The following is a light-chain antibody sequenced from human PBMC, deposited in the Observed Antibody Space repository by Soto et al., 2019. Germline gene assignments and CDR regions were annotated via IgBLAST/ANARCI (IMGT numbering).Light chain of an antibody. CDR3: QQYINLWT. Sequence: EIVMTQSPSTLSVSPGERATLSCRASQSVSSNLAWYQQKPGQSPRLLIYGASTRATGVPARFSGSGSGTEFTLTISILQSEDFAVYYCQQYINLWTFGQGTKVDIK. V-gene: IGKV3-15*01. CDR2: GAS. J-gene: IGKJ1*01. CDR1: QSVSSN.